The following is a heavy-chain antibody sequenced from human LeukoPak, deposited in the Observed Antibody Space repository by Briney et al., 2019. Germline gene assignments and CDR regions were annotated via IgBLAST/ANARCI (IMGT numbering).Heavy chain of an antibody. Sequence: GGSLRLSCSASGFTFSSYAMHWVRQAPGKGLEYVSAISSNGGSTYYADSVKGRFTISRDNSKNTLYLQMNSLRAEDTAVYYCAFRNFYYSDYYFQYYFDYWGQGTLVTVSS. CDR2: ISSNGGST. D-gene: IGHD2/OR15-2a*01. J-gene: IGHJ4*02. CDR1: GFTFSSYA. V-gene: IGHV3-64*04. CDR3: AFRNFYYSDYYFQYYFDY.